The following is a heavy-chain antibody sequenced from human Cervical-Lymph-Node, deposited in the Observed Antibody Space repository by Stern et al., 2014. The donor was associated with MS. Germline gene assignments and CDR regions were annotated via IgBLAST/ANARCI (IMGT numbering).Heavy chain of an antibody. D-gene: IGHD2-8*01. CDR2: ISYDGKQK. CDR1: GFTFSSYC. CDR3: ARDYEDTSMLFDH. J-gene: IGHJ4*02. V-gene: IGHV3-30*03. Sequence: VHLVASGGAVVQPWTSLRLSCAASGFTFSSYCMHWVRPAPVQGLAWVTVISYDGKQKYYAASVKGRFTISRDNSKNTLHLQMNSVTPDDTAIYYCARDYEDTSMLFDHWGQGTLVTVSS.